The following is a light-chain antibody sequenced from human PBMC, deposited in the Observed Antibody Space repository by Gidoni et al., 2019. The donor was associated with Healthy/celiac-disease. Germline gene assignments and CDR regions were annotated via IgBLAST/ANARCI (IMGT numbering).Light chain of an antibody. Sequence: DIQMTQSPSSLSASVGDRVTITCRASQSIISYLNWYQQKPGKATKLLIYAASSLQSGVPSRFSGSGSGTDFTLTISSLQPEDFATYYCQQSYSTSFGGXTKVEIK. CDR2: AAS. J-gene: IGKJ4*01. CDR3: QQSYSTS. V-gene: IGKV1-39*01. CDR1: QSIISY.